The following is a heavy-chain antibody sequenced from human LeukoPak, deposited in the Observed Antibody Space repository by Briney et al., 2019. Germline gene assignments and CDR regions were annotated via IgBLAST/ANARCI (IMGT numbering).Heavy chain of an antibody. CDR1: GGSFSGYY. D-gene: IGHD3-22*01. V-gene: IGHV4-34*01. CDR2: ISHIGST. J-gene: IGHJ4*02. Sequence: SETLSLTCAVYGGSFSGYYWSWIRQPPGKGLEWIGEISHIGSTNFNPSLKSRVTISVDTSKNRFSLKLSSVTAADTAVYYCARAIDNYDTTGYYLDYWGQGILVTVSS. CDR3: ARAIDNYDTTGYYLDY.